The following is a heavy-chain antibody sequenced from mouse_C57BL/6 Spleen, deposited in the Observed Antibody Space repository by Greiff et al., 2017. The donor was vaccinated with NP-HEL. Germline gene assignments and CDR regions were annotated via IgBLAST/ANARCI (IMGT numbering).Heavy chain of an antibody. V-gene: IGHV1-54*01. Sequence: VQLQQSGAELVRPGTSVKVSCKASGYAFTNYLIEWVKQRPGQGLEWIGVINPGSGGTNYNEKFKGKATLPADNSSSTAYMQLSSLASEDSAVYFCARDYDGAYWGQGTLVTGSA. CDR1: GYAFTNYL. CDR2: INPGSGGT. CDR3: ARDYDGAY. J-gene: IGHJ3*01. D-gene: IGHD2-4*01.